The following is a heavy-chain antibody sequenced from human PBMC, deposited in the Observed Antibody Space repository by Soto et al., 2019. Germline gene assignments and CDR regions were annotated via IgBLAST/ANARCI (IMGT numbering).Heavy chain of an antibody. CDR2: IYYSGST. D-gene: IGHD3-3*01. Sequence: SETLSLTCTVSGGSISSYYWSWIRQPPGKGLEWIGYIYYSGSTNYNPSLKSRVTISVDTSKNQFSLKLSSVTAADTAVYYCAGGFEPHVFWSGYRTNSYYYGMDVWGKGTRVTVSS. V-gene: IGHV4-59*01. J-gene: IGHJ6*04. CDR3: AGGFEPHVFWSGYRTNSYYYGMDV. CDR1: GGSISSYY.